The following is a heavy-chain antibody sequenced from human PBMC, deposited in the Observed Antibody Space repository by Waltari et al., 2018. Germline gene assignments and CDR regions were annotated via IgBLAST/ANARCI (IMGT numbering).Heavy chain of an antibody. D-gene: IGHD3-3*01. CDR1: GFTFSSYS. Sequence: EVQLVESGGGLVKPGGSLRLSCAASGFTFSSYSMNWVRQAPGKGLEWVSSISSSSYIYYADSVKGRFTISRDNAKNSLYLQMNSLRAEDTAVYYCARDPSGITIFGVVPYFDYWGQGTLVTVSS. CDR2: ISSSSYI. J-gene: IGHJ4*02. CDR3: ARDPSGITIFGVVPYFDY. V-gene: IGHV3-21*03.